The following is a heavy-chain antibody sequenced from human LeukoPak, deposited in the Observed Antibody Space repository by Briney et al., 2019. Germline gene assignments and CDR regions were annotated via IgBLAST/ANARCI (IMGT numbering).Heavy chain of an antibody. D-gene: IGHD2-2*01. J-gene: IGHJ6*03. V-gene: IGHV1-46*01. Sequence: ASVKVSCKASGYTFTSYYMHWVRQAPGQGLECMGIINPSGGSTSYAQKFQGRVTMTRDMSTSTVYMELSSLRSEDTAVYYCARGTRPYYYYYYYMDVWGKGTTVTVSS. CDR1: GYTFTSYY. CDR3: ARGTRPYYYYYYYMDV. CDR2: INPSGGST.